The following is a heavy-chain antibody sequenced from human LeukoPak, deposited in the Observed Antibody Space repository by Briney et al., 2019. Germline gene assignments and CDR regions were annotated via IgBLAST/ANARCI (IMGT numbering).Heavy chain of an antibody. J-gene: IGHJ2*01. V-gene: IGHV4-59*08. D-gene: IGHD3-22*01. CDR1: GGSISSYY. CDR2: IYYSGST. CDR3: AKKGNYYDSSGYYPWYFDL. Sequence: SETLSLTCTVSGGSISSYYWSWIRQHPGKGLEWIGYIYYSGSTNYNPSLKSRVTISVDTPKNQFSLKLSSVTAADTAVYYCAKKGNYYDSSGYYPWYFDLWGRGTLVTVSS.